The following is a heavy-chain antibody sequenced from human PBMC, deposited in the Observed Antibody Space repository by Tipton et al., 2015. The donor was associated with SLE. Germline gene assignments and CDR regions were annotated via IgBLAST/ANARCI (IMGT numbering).Heavy chain of an antibody. Sequence: SLRLSCAASGFTFSDSTIHWVRQASGKGLEWVGRIRNKANSYATTYAASVKGRFTISRDDSKNTAYLQMNSLKTEDTAVYYCSRPYYDNRAGWFDPWGQGTLVTVSS. V-gene: IGHV3-73*01. CDR3: SRPYYDNRAGWFDP. CDR1: GFTFSDST. J-gene: IGHJ5*02. CDR2: IRNKANSYAT. D-gene: IGHD3-9*01.